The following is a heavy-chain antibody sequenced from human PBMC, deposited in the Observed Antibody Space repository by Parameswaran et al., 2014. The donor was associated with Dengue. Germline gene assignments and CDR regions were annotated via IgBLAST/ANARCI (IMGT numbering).Heavy chain of an antibody. J-gene: IGHJ4*02. CDR3: ARENGYFDDY. V-gene: IGHV3-7*03. CDR2: IKQDGSEK. D-gene: IGHD3-22*01. Sequence: RWIRQPPGKGLEWVANIKQDGSEKYYVDSVKGRFTISRDNAKNSLYLQMSSLRAEDTAVYYCARENGYFDDYWGQGTLVTVSS.